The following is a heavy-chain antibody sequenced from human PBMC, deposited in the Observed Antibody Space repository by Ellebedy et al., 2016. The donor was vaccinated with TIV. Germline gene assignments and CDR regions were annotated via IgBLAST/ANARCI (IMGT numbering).Heavy chain of an antibody. CDR3: AREIVASAKGGAFDV. CDR2: IYSGGST. Sequence: GESLKISCAASGFTVSNTYMGWVRQAPGKGLDWVSVIYSGGSTYYADSVKGRFTISRDNAKNSLYLQMNSLRAEDTAVYYCAREIVASAKGGAFDVWGQGTMVTVSP. V-gene: IGHV3-53*01. J-gene: IGHJ3*01. D-gene: IGHD4/OR15-4a*01. CDR1: GFTVSNTY.